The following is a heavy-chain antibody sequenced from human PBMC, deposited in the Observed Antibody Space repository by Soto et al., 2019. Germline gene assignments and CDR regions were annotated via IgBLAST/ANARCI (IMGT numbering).Heavy chain of an antibody. J-gene: IGHJ4*02. D-gene: IGHD3-22*01. CDR3: ARDNSDSGGYYYFDY. Sequence: QVQLVESGGGVVQPGRSLRLSCAIFGFSFNSFAMHWVRQAPGKGLEWVAVISFDGSNKQYADSVKGRFTISRDNSKNTLYLQMNSLIVEDTAVYYCARDNSDSGGYYYFDYWGQGTLVTVSS. V-gene: IGHV3-30*03. CDR1: GFSFNSFA. CDR2: ISFDGSNK.